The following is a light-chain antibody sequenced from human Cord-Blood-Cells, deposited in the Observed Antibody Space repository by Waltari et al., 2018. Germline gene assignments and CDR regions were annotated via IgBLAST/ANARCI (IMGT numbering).Light chain of an antibody. V-gene: IGLV1-47*01. J-gene: IGLJ1*01. CDR3: AAWDDSLSGYV. CDR1: SSNIGRNY. CDR2: RNN. Sequence: QSVLTQPPSASGTPGQRVTISCSGSSSNIGRNYVYWYQQLPGTAPKLLIYRNNQRPSGVPDRFSSSKSGTSASLAISGVRSEDEADYYCAAWDDSLSGYVFGTGTKVTVI.